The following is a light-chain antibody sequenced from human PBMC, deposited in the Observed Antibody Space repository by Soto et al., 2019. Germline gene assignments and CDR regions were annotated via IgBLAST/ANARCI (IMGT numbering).Light chain of an antibody. CDR1: QDIGSV. Sequence: AIRMTQSPSSLSASTGDTVTITCRASQDIGSVLAWYQQKPGTAPKVLISGASSRAPGVPARFSGSGSGTDFTLTISSLEPEDFAVYYCQQRSNRLPITFGQGTRLEIK. CDR2: GAS. J-gene: IGKJ5*01. CDR3: QQRSNRLPIT. V-gene: IGKV1-8*01.